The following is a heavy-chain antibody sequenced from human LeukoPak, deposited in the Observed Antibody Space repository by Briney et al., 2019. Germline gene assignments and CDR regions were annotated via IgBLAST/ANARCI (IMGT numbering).Heavy chain of an antibody. V-gene: IGHV3-23*01. D-gene: IGHD2-8*01. J-gene: IGHJ4*02. CDR2: ISGSGGST. CDR1: GFILSSYA. Sequence: PGGSLRLSCAASGFILSSYAMSWVRQAPGKGLEWVSTISGSGGSTYYADSVKGRFTISRDNSMNTVYLQMNSLRAEDTAVYYCAEDRSCIYDVCHGHFDYWGQGTVVTVSS. CDR3: AEDRSCIYDVCHGHFDY.